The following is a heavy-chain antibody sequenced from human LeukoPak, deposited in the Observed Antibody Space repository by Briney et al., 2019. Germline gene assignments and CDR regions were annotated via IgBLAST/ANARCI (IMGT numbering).Heavy chain of an antibody. D-gene: IGHD3-3*01. CDR3: ARLTYYDFWSGYYTGRGTDY. CDR2: IYYSGST. CDR1: GGSISSYY. V-gene: IGHV4-59*08. Sequence: SETLSLTSTVSGGSISSYYWSWIRQPPGKGLEWIGYIYYSGSTNYNPSLKSRVTISVDTSKNQFSLKLSSVTAADTAVYYCARLTYYDFWSGYYTGRGTDYWGQGTLVTVSS. J-gene: IGHJ4*02.